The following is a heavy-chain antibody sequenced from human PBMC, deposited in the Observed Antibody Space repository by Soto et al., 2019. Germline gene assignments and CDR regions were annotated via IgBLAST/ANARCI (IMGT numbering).Heavy chain of an antibody. D-gene: IGHD1-1*01. J-gene: IGHJ5*02. Sequence: QLQLQESGSGLVRPSQTLSLTCAVSGGSISSGGYSWNWIRQPPGKGLEWIGYIYHSGSTLYNPSLTRRVTMSVAKSKNQFSLKLTSVTAADTAVYYCARDQLEGNWFDPWGQGTLVTVSS. CDR3: ARDQLEGNWFDP. CDR2: IYHSGST. CDR1: GGSISSGGYS. V-gene: IGHV4-30-2*01.